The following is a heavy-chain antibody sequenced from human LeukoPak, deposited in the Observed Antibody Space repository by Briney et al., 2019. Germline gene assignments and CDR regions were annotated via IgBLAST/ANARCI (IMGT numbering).Heavy chain of an antibody. CDR1: GGSISSGRYY. J-gene: IGHJ4*02. D-gene: IGHD2-8*01. V-gene: IGHV4-61*02. CDR2: IYTSGST. CDR3: ARGDRTNGVCYTCDY. Sequence: PSQTLSLTCTVSGGSISSGRYYWSWIRQPAGKGLEWIGRIYTSGSTNYNPSLQSRVTMSVDTSKNQFSLKLSSVTAADTAVYYCARGDRTNGVCYTCDYWGQGTLVTVSS.